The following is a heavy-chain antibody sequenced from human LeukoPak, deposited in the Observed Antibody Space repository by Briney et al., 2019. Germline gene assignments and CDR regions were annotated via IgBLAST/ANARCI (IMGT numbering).Heavy chain of an antibody. CDR2: ISYDGSNK. Sequence: GGSLRLSCAASGFTFSSYAMHWVRQAPGKGLEWVAVISYDGSNKYYADSVKGRFTISRDNSKNTLYLQMNSLRAEDTAVYYCARDKYDSSGPVDYWGQETLVTVSS. V-gene: IGHV3-30-3*01. CDR1: GFTFSSYA. J-gene: IGHJ4*02. CDR3: ARDKYDSSGPVDY. D-gene: IGHD3-22*01.